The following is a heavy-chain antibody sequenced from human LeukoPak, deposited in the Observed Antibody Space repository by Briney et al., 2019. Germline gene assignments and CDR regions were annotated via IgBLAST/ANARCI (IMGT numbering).Heavy chain of an antibody. J-gene: IGHJ6*03. CDR2: ISYDGSNK. Sequence: PGGSLRLSCAASGFTFSSYGMHWVRQAPGKGLEWVAVISYDGSNKYYADSVKGRFTISRDNSKNTLYLQMNSLRVEDTSVYYCVRADSSWEHQGYYYYMDVWGKGTTVTVSS. CDR1: GFTFSSYG. V-gene: IGHV3-30*03. CDR3: VRADSSWEHQGYYYYMDV. D-gene: IGHD6-13*01.